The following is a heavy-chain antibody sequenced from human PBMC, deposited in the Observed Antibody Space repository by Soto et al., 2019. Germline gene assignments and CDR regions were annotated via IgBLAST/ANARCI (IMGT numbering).Heavy chain of an antibody. Sequence: PSETLSLTCTVSGGSISSGGYYWSWIRQHPGKGLEWIGYIYYSGSTYYNPSLKSRVTISVDTSKNQFSLKLSSVTAADTAVYYCARAGEYPVVDYWGQGTLVTVSS. J-gene: IGHJ4*02. D-gene: IGHD3-10*01. V-gene: IGHV4-31*03. CDR3: ARAGEYPVVDY. CDR1: GGSISSGGYY. CDR2: IYYSGST.